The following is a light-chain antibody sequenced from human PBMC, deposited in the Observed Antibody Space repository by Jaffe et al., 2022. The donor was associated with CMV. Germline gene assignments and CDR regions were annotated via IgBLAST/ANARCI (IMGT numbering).Light chain of an antibody. CDR3: QTWGNGILV. CDR1: SGHIDYA. Sequence: HLGLTQSPSASASLGASVKLTCTLSSGHIDYAIAWHQQQPQRGPRYLMKLNSDGSHRKGDGIPDRFSGSSSGAERYLTISTIQSEDEADYYCQTWGNGILVFGGGTKLTVL. V-gene: IGLV4-69*01. J-gene: IGLJ2*01. CDR2: LNSDGSH.